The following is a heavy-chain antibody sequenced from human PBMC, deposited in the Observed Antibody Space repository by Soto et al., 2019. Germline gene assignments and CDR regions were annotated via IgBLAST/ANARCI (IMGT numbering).Heavy chain of an antibody. Sequence: PGGSLRLSCAASGFTFSSCAMGWVRQAPGKGLEWVAVIMDDGSNKYYAASVKGRFTISRDNSKNTLYLQLNSLRPEDTAVYYCAKDVPGYIFATLDYWGLGTLVTVSS. CDR1: GFTFSSCA. V-gene: IGHV3-30*02. CDR3: AKDVPGYIFATLDY. D-gene: IGHD2-15*01. CDR2: IMDDGSNK. J-gene: IGHJ4*02.